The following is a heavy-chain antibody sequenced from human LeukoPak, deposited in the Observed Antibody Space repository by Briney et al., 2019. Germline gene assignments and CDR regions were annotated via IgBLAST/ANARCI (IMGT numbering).Heavy chain of an antibody. Sequence: SETLSLTCAVSGGSLTGYFWTWIRQPPGKGLEWIGHFYYSGSTYYNPSLESRVTMSVDTSKNQFSLKLTSVTAADTAVYHCARSASSGWSYFDYWGQGTLVTVSS. D-gene: IGHD6-19*01. V-gene: IGHV4-59*12. CDR2: FYYSGST. J-gene: IGHJ4*02. CDR3: ARSASSGWSYFDY. CDR1: GGSLTGYF.